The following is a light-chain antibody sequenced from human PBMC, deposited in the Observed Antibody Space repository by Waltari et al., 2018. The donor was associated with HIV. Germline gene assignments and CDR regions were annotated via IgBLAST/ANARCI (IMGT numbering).Light chain of an antibody. CDR1: QNVNNY. CDR3: HQYHNWPPFT. Sequence: EVVLTQSPATLSVSPGERATLSCWASQNVNNYLAWYQQKPGQAPRLLIYDASTMATGVPARCSGSGSGTEFTLTITSLQSEDFAVYYCHQYHNWPPFTFGQGTKL. J-gene: IGKJ2*01. V-gene: IGKV3-15*01. CDR2: DAS.